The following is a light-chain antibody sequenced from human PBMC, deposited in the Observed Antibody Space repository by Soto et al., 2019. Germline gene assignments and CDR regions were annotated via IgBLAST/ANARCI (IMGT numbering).Light chain of an antibody. CDR2: GAS. CDR3: QQYGGSPRVT. CDR1: QSVSSNY. V-gene: IGKV3-20*01. Sequence: EIVLTQSPGTLSLSPGERATLSCRATQSVSSNYLAWYQQKPGQAPRLLIYGASSRATRIPDRFSGSGSGTDFTLTISRLEPEDFAVYYCQQYGGSPRVTFGGGTKVEIK. J-gene: IGKJ4*01.